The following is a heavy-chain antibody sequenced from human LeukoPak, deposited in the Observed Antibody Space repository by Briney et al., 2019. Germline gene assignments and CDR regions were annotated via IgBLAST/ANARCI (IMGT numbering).Heavy chain of an antibody. J-gene: IGHJ4*02. Sequence: GGSLRLSCAASGFTFSSYAMSWVRQAPGKGLEWVSAISGSGGSTYYADSVKGRFTISRDNSKNTLYLQMNSLRAEDTAVYYCAKDFRHYGDYGLFDYGGRGPLVPVPS. CDR1: GFTFSSYA. CDR3: AKDFRHYGDYGLFDY. D-gene: IGHD4-17*01. V-gene: IGHV3-23*01. CDR2: ISGSGGST.